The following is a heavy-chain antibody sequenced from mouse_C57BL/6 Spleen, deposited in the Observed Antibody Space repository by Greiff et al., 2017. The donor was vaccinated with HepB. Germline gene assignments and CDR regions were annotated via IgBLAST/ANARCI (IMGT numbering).Heavy chain of an antibody. V-gene: IGHV10-1*01. J-gene: IGHJ3*01. CDR3: VRWDRTWFAY. CDR1: GFSFNTYA. CDR2: IRSKSNNYAT. Sequence: EVMLVESGGGLVQPKGSLKLSCAASGFSFNTYAMNWVRQAPGKGLEWVARIRSKSNNYATYYADSVKDRFTISRDDSESMLYLQMNNLKTEDTAMYYCVRWDRTWFAYWGQGTLVTVSA. D-gene: IGHD3-3*01.